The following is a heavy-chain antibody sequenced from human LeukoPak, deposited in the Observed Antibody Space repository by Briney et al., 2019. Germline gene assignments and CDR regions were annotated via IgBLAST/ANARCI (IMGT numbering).Heavy chain of an antibody. D-gene: IGHD2-2*01. CDR2: ISGSGGST. Sequence: GGSLRPSCAASGFTFSSYAMSWVRQAPGKGLEWVSAISGSGGSTYYADSVKGRFTISRDNSKNTLYLQMNSLRAEDTAVYYCAKVPCSSTSCPWYFDYWGQGTLVTVSS. V-gene: IGHV3-23*01. CDR3: AKVPCSSTSCPWYFDY. J-gene: IGHJ4*02. CDR1: GFTFSSYA.